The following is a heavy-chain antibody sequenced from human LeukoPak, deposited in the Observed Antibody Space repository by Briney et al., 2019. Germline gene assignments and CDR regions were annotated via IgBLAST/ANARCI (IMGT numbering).Heavy chain of an antibody. CDR2: IWYDGSNK. J-gene: IGHJ3*02. CDR3: ARRSIPGGDFDI. V-gene: IGHV3-33*01. CDR1: GFTFSSYG. D-gene: IGHD2-2*01. Sequence: PGGSLRLSCAASGFTFSSYGMHWVRQAPGKGLEWVAVIWYDGSNKYYADSVKGRFTISRDNSKNTQYLQMNSLRAEDTALYYCARRSIPGGDFDIWGQGTMVSV.